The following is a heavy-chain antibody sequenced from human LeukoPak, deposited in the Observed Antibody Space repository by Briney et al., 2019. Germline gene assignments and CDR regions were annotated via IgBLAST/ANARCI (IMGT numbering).Heavy chain of an antibody. CDR3: ARFQLGGSSWYVDY. V-gene: IGHV3-21*01. D-gene: IGHD6-13*01. J-gene: IGHJ4*02. CDR2: ISSSSSYI. CDR1: GFTFSSYS. Sequence: GGSLRLSCAASGFTFSSYSMNWVRQAPGKGLEWVSSISSSSSYIYYADSVKGRFTISRDNAKNSLYLQMNSLRAEDTAVYYCARFQLGGSSWYVDYWGQGTLVTVSS.